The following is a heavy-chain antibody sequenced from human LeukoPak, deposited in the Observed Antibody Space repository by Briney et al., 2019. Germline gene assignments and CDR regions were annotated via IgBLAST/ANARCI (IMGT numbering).Heavy chain of an antibody. CDR3: ARSGGGFNLDS. V-gene: IGHV4-31*03. Sequence: SQTLSLTCTVSGGSIASGGYYWSWIRPLSGKGLEWIGYIYYSGTTYYNPSLKSRITILVDTSKNQFSLNLSSVTAADSAMYYCARSGGGFNLDSWGLGTLASVSS. CDR2: IYYSGTT. CDR1: GGSIASGGYY. J-gene: IGHJ4*02. D-gene: IGHD2-15*01.